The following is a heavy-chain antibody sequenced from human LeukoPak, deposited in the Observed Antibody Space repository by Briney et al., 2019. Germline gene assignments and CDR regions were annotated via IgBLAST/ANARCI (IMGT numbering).Heavy chain of an antibody. CDR1: GYGFTSYW. CDR2: IDSSDSYT. Sequence: GEALQISSQGSGYGFTSYWISWVRPVPGKGLEWMGSIDSSDSYTKYNPSFQGHVSLSADKSINTAHLQWSSLKASDTAIYYCARRPATDYLFDNWGQGTLVTVSP. J-gene: IGHJ4*02. D-gene: IGHD4-11*01. CDR3: ARRPATDYLFDN. V-gene: IGHV5-10-1*01.